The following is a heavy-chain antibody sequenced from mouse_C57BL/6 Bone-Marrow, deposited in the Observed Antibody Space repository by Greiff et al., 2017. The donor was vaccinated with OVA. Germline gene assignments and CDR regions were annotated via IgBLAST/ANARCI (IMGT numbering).Heavy chain of an antibody. CDR1: GFSLTSYG. J-gene: IGHJ1*03. CDR2: IWSDGST. Sequence: QVQLQESGPGLVAPSQSLSITCTVSGFSLTSYGVHWVRQPPGKGLEWLVVIWSDGSTTYNSALNSRLSISKDDSKSQIFLKMNSIQTDDTAMYYCARHYGSSSWYFDVWGTGTTVTVSS. V-gene: IGHV2-6-1*01. CDR3: ARHYGSSSWYFDV. D-gene: IGHD1-1*01.